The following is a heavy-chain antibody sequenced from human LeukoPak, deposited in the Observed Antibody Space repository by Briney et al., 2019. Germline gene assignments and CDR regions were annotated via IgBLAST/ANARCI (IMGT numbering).Heavy chain of an antibody. J-gene: IGHJ4*02. CDR3: ARQGGSVLHYSDY. Sequence: PSETLSLTCTVSGGSISSSSYYWGWLRQPPGKGLEWIGSIYYSGSTYYNPSIKRRVTISVDTSKKQFSLKQSSVTAADTAVYYCARQGGSVLHYSDYWGQGTLVTVSS. CDR1: GGSISSSSYY. D-gene: IGHD5-12*01. V-gene: IGHV4-39*01. CDR2: IYYSGST.